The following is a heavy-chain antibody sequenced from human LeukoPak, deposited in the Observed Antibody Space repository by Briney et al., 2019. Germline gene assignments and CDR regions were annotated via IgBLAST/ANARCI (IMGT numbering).Heavy chain of an antibody. V-gene: IGHV1-24*01. D-gene: IGHD3-22*01. J-gene: IGHJ4*02. CDR1: GYTLTELS. CDR2: FDPEDGET. CDR3: ATRWLNAYYFDY. Sequence: ASVKVSCKVSGYTLTELSMHWVRQAPGKGLEWMGGFDPEDGETIYAQKFQGRVTMTEDTSTDTAYMELSSLRSEDTAVYYCATRWLNAYYFDYWGQGTLVTVSS.